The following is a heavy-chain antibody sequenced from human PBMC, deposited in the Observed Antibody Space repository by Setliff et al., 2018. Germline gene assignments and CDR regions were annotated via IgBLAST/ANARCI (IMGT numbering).Heavy chain of an antibody. CDR1: GASINSGHY. CDR2: IYHGGRK. Sequence: PSETLSLTCAVSGASINSGHYWGWIRQPPGKGLEWIATIYHGGRKYYNPSLQSRVSVSLDTSKNHFSLRLTSMTAADTAVYYCAAPGRDDLDSPFEPFDIWGQGTMVTVSS. J-gene: IGHJ3*02. V-gene: IGHV4-38-2*01. CDR3: AAPGRDDLDSPFEPFDI. D-gene: IGHD3-3*01.